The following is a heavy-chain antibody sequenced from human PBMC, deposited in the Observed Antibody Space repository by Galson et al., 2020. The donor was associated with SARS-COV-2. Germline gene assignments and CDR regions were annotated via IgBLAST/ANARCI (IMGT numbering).Heavy chain of an antibody. V-gene: IGHV4-39*02. CDR1: GGSISSSSYY. CDR2: IFYSGST. Sequence: SETLSPTCTVSGGSISSSSYYWGWFRQPPGKGLEWIGIIFYSGSTYYNPSLKSRVAISVDTSKNHFSLKLSSVTAADTAVYYCARLIPSQWDLPNYFDYWGQGTLVSVSS. J-gene: IGHJ4*02. D-gene: IGHD1-26*01. CDR3: ARLIPSQWDLPNYFDY.